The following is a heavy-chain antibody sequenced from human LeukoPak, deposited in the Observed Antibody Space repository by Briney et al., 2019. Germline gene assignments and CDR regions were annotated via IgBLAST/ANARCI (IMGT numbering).Heavy chain of an antibody. Sequence: SGGSLRLSCEASVFTFSSYAMMWVRQAPGKGLEWVSVISGSGGRTYYTDSVKGRFTISRDNSKNTLYLQMNSLRAEDTALYYCAKNTRSVVAASHTFDFWGQGTLVTVSS. J-gene: IGHJ4*02. V-gene: IGHV3-23*01. CDR2: ISGSGGRT. CDR3: AKNTRSVVAASHTFDF. D-gene: IGHD2-15*01. CDR1: VFTFSSYA.